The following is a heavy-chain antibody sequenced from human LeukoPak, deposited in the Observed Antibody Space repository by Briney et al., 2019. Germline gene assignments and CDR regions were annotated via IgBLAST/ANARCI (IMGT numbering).Heavy chain of an antibody. V-gene: IGHV3-7*01. D-gene: IGHD5-12*01. Sequence: GGSLRLSCAASGFTFSRYWMSWVRQAPGKGLEWVAKSEKLYVDSVKGRFTISRDNAKDSLYLQMNSLRAEDTAVYYCAKEAKYSGYDREGMDVWGQGTTVTVSS. CDR1: GFTFSRYW. J-gene: IGHJ6*02. CDR3: AKEAKYSGYDREGMDV. CDR2: SEK.